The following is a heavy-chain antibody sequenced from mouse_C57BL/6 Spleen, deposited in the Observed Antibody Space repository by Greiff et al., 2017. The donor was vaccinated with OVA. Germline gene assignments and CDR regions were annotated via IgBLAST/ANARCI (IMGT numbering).Heavy chain of an antibody. J-gene: IGHJ2*01. D-gene: IGHD4-1*01. CDR2: IDPSDSYT. CDR1: GYTFTSYW. Sequence: QVQLKQPGAELVKPGASVKLSCKASGYTFTSYWMQWVKQRPGQGLEWIGEIDPSDSYTNYNQKFKGKATLTVDTSSSTAYMQLSSLTSEDSAVYYCARRDPWDGSYWGQGTTLTVSS. CDR3: ARRDPWDGSY. V-gene: IGHV1-50*01.